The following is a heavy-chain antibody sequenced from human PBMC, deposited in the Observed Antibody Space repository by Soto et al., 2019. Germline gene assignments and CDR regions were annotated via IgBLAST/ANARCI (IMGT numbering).Heavy chain of an antibody. V-gene: IGHV3-13*01. Sequence: SLRLSCASSRYTFTSYDMDWERQATGKGLEWVSAIGTAGDTYCPGSVKGRFTISRENAKNSLYLQMNSLRAEDTAVYYCARDKGYYDSSGYSDALDIWGQGTMVTVSS. D-gene: IGHD3-22*01. J-gene: IGHJ3*02. CDR3: ARDKGYYDSSGYSDALDI. CDR1: RYTFTSYD. CDR2: IGTAGDT.